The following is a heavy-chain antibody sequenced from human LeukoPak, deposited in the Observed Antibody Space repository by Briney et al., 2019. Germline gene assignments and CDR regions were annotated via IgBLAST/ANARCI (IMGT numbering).Heavy chain of an antibody. D-gene: IGHD3-22*01. Sequence: SETLSLTCAVYGGSFSGYYWSWIRQPPGKGLEWIGYIYYSGSTNYNPSLKSRVTISVDTSKNQFSLKLGSVTAADTAVYYCARVTGYMIEDYFDYWGQGTLVTVSS. J-gene: IGHJ4*02. CDR3: ARVTGYMIEDYFDY. CDR1: GGSFSGYY. V-gene: IGHV4-59*01. CDR2: IYYSGST.